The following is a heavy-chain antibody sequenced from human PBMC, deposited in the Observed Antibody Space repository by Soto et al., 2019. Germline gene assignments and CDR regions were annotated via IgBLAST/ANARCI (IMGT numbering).Heavy chain of an antibody. D-gene: IGHD3-9*01. V-gene: IGHV4-31*03. CDR2: IYYSGST. CDR1: GGSISSGGYY. Sequence: QVQLQESGPGLVKPSQTLSLTCTVSGGSISSGGYYWSWIRQHPGKGLEWIGYIYYSGSTYYNPSLKSRVTISVDTSKNQFSLKLSSLTAADTAVYYCARAYYDILTGYYQNWFDPWGQGTLVTVSS. J-gene: IGHJ5*02. CDR3: ARAYYDILTGYYQNWFDP.